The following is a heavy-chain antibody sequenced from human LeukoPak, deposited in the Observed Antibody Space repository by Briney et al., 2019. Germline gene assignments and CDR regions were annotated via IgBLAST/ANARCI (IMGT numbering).Heavy chain of an antibody. Sequence: ASVKVSCKASGGTFSSYAISWVRQAPGQGLEWMGGIIPIFDTANYAQKFQGRVTITADESTSTAYMELSSLRSEDTAVCYCARVMVSATHPDYWGQGTLVTVSS. V-gene: IGHV1-69*01. J-gene: IGHJ4*02. CDR2: IIPIFDTA. D-gene: IGHD2-15*01. CDR1: GGTFSSYA. CDR3: ARVMVSATHPDY.